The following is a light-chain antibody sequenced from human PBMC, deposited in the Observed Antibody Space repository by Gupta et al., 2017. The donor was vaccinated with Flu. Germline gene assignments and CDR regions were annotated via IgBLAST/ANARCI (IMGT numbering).Light chain of an antibody. Sequence: GDRVTITCRASQSISSYLNWYQQKPGTAPKLLIYAASSLQSGVPSRFSGSGSGTDFTPTISSLQPEDFATYYCQQSYGTPLTFGQGTKLAIK. CDR2: AAS. CDR3: QQSYGTPLT. J-gene: IGKJ2*01. V-gene: IGKV1-39*01. CDR1: QSISSY.